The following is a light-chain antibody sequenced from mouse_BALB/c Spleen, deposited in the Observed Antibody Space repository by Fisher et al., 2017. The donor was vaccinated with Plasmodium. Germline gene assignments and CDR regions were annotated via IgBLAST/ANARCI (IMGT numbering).Light chain of an antibody. CDR2: RAN. Sequence: DIVLTQTPSSMYASLGERVTITCKASQDINSYLTWFQQKPGKSPKTLIYRANRLVDGVPSRFSGSGSGTDFTLKISRVETEDLGIYFCSQSTHLPLTFGSGTKLEIE. CDR3: SQSTHLPLT. CDR1: QDINSY. J-gene: IGKJ4*01. V-gene: IGKV14-111*01.